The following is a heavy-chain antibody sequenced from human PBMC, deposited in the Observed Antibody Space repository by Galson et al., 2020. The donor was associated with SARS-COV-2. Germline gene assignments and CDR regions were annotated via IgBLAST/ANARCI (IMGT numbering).Heavy chain of an antibody. J-gene: IGHJ6*02. V-gene: IGHV3-30*04. Sequence: GESLKISCAASGFTFSSYAMHWVRQAPGKGLEWVAVISYDGSNKYYADSVKGRFTISRDNSKNTLYLRMNSLRAEDTAVYYCARSLTTILSYGMDVWGQGTTVTVSS. CDR3: ARSLTTILSYGMDV. D-gene: IGHD1-1*01. CDR1: GFTFSSYA. CDR2: ISYDGSNK.